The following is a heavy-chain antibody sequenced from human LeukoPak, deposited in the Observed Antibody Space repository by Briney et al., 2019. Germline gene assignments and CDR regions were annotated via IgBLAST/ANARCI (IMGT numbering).Heavy chain of an antibody. CDR2: ISAYNGNT. D-gene: IGHD3-22*01. V-gene: IGHV1-18*01. Sequence: LGASVKVSCKASGYTFSDYGVSWVRQAPGQGLEWMGRISAYNGNTNYLQKFQGRVTMTTDTSTATAYMELRSLRPSDTAVYFCARGPRYSYDSSILLFDYWGQGTLVTVSS. CDR3: ARGPRYSYDSSILLFDY. J-gene: IGHJ4*02. CDR1: GYTFSDYG.